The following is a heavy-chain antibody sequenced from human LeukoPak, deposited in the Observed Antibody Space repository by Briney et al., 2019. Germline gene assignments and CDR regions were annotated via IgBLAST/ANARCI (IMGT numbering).Heavy chain of an antibody. J-gene: IGHJ4*02. CDR2: ISGAGGST. D-gene: IGHD6-13*01. V-gene: IGHV3-23*01. CDR1: GFTFRMYG. Sequence: GGSLRLSCAASGFTFRMYGMSWVRQAPGKGLEWVSTISGAGGSTYYADSVKGRFTVSRDNSKNTLYLQMDGLRAEDTAIYYCAKDRIPGSGTLLGYWGQGTLVTVSS. CDR3: AKDRIPGSGTLLGY.